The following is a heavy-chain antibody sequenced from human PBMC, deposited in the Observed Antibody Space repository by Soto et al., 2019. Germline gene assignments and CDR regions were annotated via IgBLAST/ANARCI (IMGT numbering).Heavy chain of an antibody. CDR3: ARDHKGGNYYYGTEG. CDR2: ISISGSTI. Sequence: WGSLRLSCAASGFTFSSYEMNWVRQDPGKGLEWVSYISISGSTIYYADSVKGRFTISRDNAKNSLYLQMNSLRAEDTAVYYCARDHKGGNYYYGTEGWGQGNTVNVSS. D-gene: IGHD6-25*01. CDR1: GFTFSSYE. V-gene: IGHV3-48*03. J-gene: IGHJ6*02.